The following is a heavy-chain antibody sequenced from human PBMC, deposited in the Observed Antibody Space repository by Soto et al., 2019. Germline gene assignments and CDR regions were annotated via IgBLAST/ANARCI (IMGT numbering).Heavy chain of an antibody. V-gene: IGHV1-2*02. CDR1: GYSFTDYW. Sequence: ASVKVSCKASGYSFTDYWMHWVRQAPGQGLEWMGWISPNSGGIKYAQKFQGRVAMTWDTSTSTVYMVLSSLRSDDTAVYYCARAPYSTSSFFFDYWGQGTRVTVSS. D-gene: IGHD6-6*01. CDR2: ISPNSGGI. J-gene: IGHJ4*02. CDR3: ARAPYSTSSFFFDY.